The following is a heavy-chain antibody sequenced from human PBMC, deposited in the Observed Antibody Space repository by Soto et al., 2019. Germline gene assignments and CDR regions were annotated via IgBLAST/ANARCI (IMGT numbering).Heavy chain of an antibody. CDR2: ISYDGSNK. J-gene: IGHJ4*02. CDR1: GFTFSSYA. D-gene: IGHD6-19*01. Sequence: GGSLRLSCAASGFTFSSYAMHWVRQAPGKGLEWVAVISYDGSNKYYADSVKGRFTISRDNSKNTLYLQMNSLRAEDTAVYYCARVKVAVAGPFDYWGQGTLVTVSS. CDR3: ARVKVAVAGPFDY. V-gene: IGHV3-30-3*01.